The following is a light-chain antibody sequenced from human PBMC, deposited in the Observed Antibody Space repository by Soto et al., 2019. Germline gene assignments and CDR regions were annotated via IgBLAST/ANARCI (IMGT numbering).Light chain of an antibody. CDR3: QSYDSSLSAL. J-gene: IGLJ2*01. Sequence: QSVLTQPPSVSGAPGQRVTLSCTGSSYNIGAGYDVHWYQQLPGTAPKLLIYGNSNRPSGVPDRFSGSKSGTSASLAITGLQAEDEADYYCQSYDSSLSALFGGGTKLTVL. V-gene: IGLV1-40*01. CDR2: GNS. CDR1: SYNIGAGYD.